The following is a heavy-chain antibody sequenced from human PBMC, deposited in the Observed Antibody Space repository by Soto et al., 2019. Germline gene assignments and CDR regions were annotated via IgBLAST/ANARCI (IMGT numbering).Heavy chain of an antibody. CDR2: ISYDGSNK. J-gene: IGHJ4*02. CDR3: ATEEVVVVAAAYFDY. CDR1: GFTFSSYA. D-gene: IGHD2-15*01. Sequence: QVQLVESGGGVVQPGRSLRLSCAASGFTFSSYAMHWVRQAPGKGLEWVAVISYDGSNKYYADSVKGRFTISRDNSKNTLDLQMNSLRAEDTAVYYCATEEVVVVAAAYFDYWGQGTLVTVSS. V-gene: IGHV3-30-3*01.